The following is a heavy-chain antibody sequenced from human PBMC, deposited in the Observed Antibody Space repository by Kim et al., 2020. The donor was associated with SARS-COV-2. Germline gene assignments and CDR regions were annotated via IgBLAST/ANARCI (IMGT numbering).Heavy chain of an antibody. CDR1: GGSISSANNY. D-gene: IGHD2-21*02. V-gene: IGHV4-30-4*01. CDR2: IYYNGNS. J-gene: IGHJ4*01. CDR3: ARLGNSLCGGDCYPFD. Sequence: SETLSLTCTVSGGSISSANNYWSWVRQPPGKGLESIAYIYYNGNSYYNPSLKSRVTISLDTSKNQVSLKLSSVTVADTAVYYCARLGNSLCGGDCYPFD.